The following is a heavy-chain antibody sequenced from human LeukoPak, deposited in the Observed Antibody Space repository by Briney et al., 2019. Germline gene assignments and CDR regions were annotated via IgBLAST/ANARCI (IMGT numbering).Heavy chain of an antibody. Sequence: SETLSLTCTVSGGSISSSLNYWGWIRQPPGKGLEWIATIFYSGTAYYNSSLKSRVTISVDTSKNQFSLKLSSVTAADTAVYYCVRDHGGSYWSWSDPWGQGTLVTVSS. V-gene: IGHV4-39*07. J-gene: IGHJ5*02. CDR3: VRDHGGSYWSWSDP. CDR2: IFYSGTA. CDR1: GGSISSSLNY. D-gene: IGHD1-26*01.